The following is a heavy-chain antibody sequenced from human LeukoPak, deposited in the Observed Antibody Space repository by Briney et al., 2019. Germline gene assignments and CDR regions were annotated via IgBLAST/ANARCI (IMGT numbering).Heavy chain of an antibody. CDR1: GYTFTSYG. J-gene: IGHJ4*02. CDR3: ARSPPIRLNILTGYNTYYFDY. V-gene: IGHV1-18*01. Sequence: ASVKVSCKASGYTFTSYGISWVRQAPGQGLEWMGWISAYNGNTNYAQKLQGRVTMTTDTSTSTAYMELRSLRSDDTAVYYCARSPPIRLNILTGYNTYYFDYWGQGTLVTVSS. D-gene: IGHD3-9*01. CDR2: ISAYNGNT.